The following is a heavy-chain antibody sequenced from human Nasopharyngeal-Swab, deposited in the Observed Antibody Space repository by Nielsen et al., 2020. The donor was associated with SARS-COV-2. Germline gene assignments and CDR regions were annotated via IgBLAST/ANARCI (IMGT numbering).Heavy chain of an antibody. J-gene: IGHJ4*02. V-gene: IGHV4-59*01. CDR2: LYYSGST. D-gene: IGHD3-10*01. Sequence: WIRQPPGKGLEWIGYLYYSGSTNYNPSLMSRVTISIDKSKNQFSLNLSSVNAADTAVYFCAREAYYYGSGTYDSWGQGTLVTVSS. CDR3: AREAYYYGSGTYDS.